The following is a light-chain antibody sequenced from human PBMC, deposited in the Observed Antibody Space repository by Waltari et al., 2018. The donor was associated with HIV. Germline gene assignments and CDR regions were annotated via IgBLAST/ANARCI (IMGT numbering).Light chain of an antibody. Sequence: SYELTQPPSVSVSPGQPASITCSGDNVGDKYACWYQQKPGQSPVLVIYQDSKRPSGIPERFSGSNSGNTATLTISGTQAMDEADYYCQAWDSSTWVFGGGTKLTVL. J-gene: IGLJ3*02. CDR3: QAWDSSTWV. CDR2: QDS. CDR1: NVGDKY. V-gene: IGLV3-1*01.